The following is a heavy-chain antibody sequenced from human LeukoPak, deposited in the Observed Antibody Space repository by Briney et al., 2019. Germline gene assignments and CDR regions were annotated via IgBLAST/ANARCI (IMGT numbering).Heavy chain of an antibody. CDR3: ACLTTADAFDI. D-gene: IGHD3-22*01. CDR1: GGSISSYY. V-gene: IGHV4-59*01. Sequence: PSETLSLTCTVSGGSISSYYWSWIRQPPGKGLEWIGFIQYSGSTNYNPSLKSRVTISVDTSKNQFSLKLSSVTAADTAVYYCACLTTADAFDIWGQGTMVTVSS. J-gene: IGHJ3*02. CDR2: IQYSGST.